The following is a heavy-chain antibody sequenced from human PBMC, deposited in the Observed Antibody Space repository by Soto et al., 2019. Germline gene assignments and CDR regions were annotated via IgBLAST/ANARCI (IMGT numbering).Heavy chain of an antibody. D-gene: IGHD2-2*02. CDR1: GFTFSSYA. Sequence: EVQLLESGGDLVQPGGSLRLSCAASGFTFSSYAMTWVRQAPGKGLEWVSTINDNGRGTFYADSVKGRFTVSRDNSKNTLYLQMNSLRAEDTAIYYCAAFPRYTSDFEYWGQGTLVTVSS. V-gene: IGHV3-23*01. CDR2: INDNGRGT. J-gene: IGHJ4*02. CDR3: AAFPRYTSDFEY.